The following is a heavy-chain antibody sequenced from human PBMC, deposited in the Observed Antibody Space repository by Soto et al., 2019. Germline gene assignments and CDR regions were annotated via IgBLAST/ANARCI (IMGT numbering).Heavy chain of an antibody. D-gene: IGHD6-19*01. Sequence: EVQLLESGGGLVQPGGSLRLSCAASGFTFSSYAMSWVRQAPGKGLEWVSAISGSGGSTYYADSVKGRFTISRDNSKNTLHLQMNSLRAEDTAVYYCAKDKSSGWIGPYYFDYWGQGTLVTVSS. V-gene: IGHV3-23*01. CDR1: GFTFSSYA. J-gene: IGHJ4*02. CDR2: ISGSGGST. CDR3: AKDKSSGWIGPYYFDY.